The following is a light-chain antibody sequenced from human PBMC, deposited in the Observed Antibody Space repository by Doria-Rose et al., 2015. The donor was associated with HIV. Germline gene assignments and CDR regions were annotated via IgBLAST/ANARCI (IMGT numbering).Light chain of an antibody. V-gene: IGKV3-20*01. CDR1: QSFSSTY. J-gene: IGKJ1*01. CDR2: DGS. CDR3: HQYGTSWT. Sequence: QSPGTLSLSPGERATLSRRASQSFSSTYLAWYQQKPGQAPSLLIYDGSTRATGIPDRFSASGSGTDFTLTINRLEPEDFALYYCHQYGTSWTFGQGTKVEI.